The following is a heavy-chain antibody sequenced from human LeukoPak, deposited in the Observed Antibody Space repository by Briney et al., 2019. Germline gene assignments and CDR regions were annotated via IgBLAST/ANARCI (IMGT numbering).Heavy chain of an antibody. CDR2: IIPIFGTA. J-gene: IGHJ4*02. V-gene: IGHV1-69*05. CDR1: GGTFSSYA. Sequence: SVKVSCKASGGTFSSYAISWVRQAPGQGLEWMGGIIPIFGTANYAQKLQGRVTMTTDTSTSTAYMELRSLRSDDTAVYYCARERGGSFSYWGQGTLVTVSS. CDR3: ARERGGSFSY. D-gene: IGHD1-26*01.